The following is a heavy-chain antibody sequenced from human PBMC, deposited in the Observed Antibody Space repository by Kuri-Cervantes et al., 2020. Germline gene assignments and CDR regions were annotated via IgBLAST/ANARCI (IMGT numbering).Heavy chain of an antibody. CDR3: AKGLVVRGVIDYYYGMDV. V-gene: IGHV3-71*01. CDR1: GFTFSSYW. D-gene: IGHD3-10*01. J-gene: IGHJ6*02. Sequence: GESLKISCAASGFTFSSYWMSWVRQAPGKGLEWVGFIRSKAYGGTTEYAASVKGRFTISRDDSKSIAYLQMNSLRAEDTALYYCAKGLVVRGVIDYYYGMDVWGQGTTVTVSS. CDR2: IRSKAYGGTT.